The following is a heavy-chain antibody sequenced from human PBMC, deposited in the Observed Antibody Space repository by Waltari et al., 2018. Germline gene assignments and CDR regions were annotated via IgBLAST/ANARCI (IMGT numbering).Heavy chain of an antibody. J-gene: IGHJ3*02. CDR3: ARASSSWSRVDAFDI. Sequence: EVQLVQSGAAVKKPGESLNISCKGSGYSFTSYWIGWVRQMPGKGLEWMGIIYPGDSDTRYSPSFQGQVTISADKSISTAYLQWSSLKASDTAMYYCARASSSWSRVDAFDIWGQGTMVTVSS. CDR2: IYPGDSDT. V-gene: IGHV5-51*03. D-gene: IGHD6-13*01. CDR1: GYSFTSYW.